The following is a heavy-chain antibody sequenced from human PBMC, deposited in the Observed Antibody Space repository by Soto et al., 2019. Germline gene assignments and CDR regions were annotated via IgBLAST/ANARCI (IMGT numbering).Heavy chain of an antibody. CDR2: IKQDGSEK. Sequence: GGSLRLSCAASGFTFSSYWMSWVRQAPGKGLEWVANIKQDGSEKYYVDSVKGRFTISRDNAKNSLYLQMNSLRAEDTAVYYCARGPYDSGSYYFDYWGQGTLVTVSS. J-gene: IGHJ4*02. CDR1: GFTFSSYW. CDR3: ARGPYDSGSYYFDY. V-gene: IGHV3-7*01. D-gene: IGHD1-26*01.